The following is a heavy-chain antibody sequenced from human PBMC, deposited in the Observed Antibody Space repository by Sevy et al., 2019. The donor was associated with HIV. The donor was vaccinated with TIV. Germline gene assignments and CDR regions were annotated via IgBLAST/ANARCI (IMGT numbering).Heavy chain of an antibody. Sequence: ASVKVSCKASGFTFTSSAVQWVRQARGQRLEWIGWIVVGSGNTNYAQKFQERVTITRDMSTSTAYMELSSLRSEDTAVYYSAAGGPTVITPFDYWGQGTLVTVSS. V-gene: IGHV1-58*01. CDR2: IVVGSGNT. CDR1: GFTFTSSA. CDR3: AAGGPTVITPFDY. D-gene: IGHD4-17*01. J-gene: IGHJ4*02.